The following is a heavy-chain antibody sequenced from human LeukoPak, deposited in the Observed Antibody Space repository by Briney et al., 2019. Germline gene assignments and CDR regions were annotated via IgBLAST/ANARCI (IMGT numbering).Heavy chain of an antibody. Sequence: GGSLRLSCAASGFTFSSPWMYWVRHAPGKGLVWVSRINSDESITTYADSVKGRFTISRDNAKNTLYLQMNSLRAEDTAVYYCARGLVPGFLDYWGQGTPVTVSS. CDR3: ARGLVPGFLDY. D-gene: IGHD4-11*01. CDR1: GFTFSSPW. V-gene: IGHV3-74*01. CDR2: INSDESIT. J-gene: IGHJ4*02.